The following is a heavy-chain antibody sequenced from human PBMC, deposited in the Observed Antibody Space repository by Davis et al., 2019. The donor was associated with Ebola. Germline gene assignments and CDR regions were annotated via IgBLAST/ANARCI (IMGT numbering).Heavy chain of an antibody. J-gene: IGHJ6*03. CDR3: ARGPFLEWLSADYYYYMDV. V-gene: IGHV5-10-1*01. Sequence: GESLKISCKGSGYSFTSYWIGWVRQMPGKGLEWMGRIDPSDSYTNYSPSFQGHVTISADKSISTAYLQWSSLKASDTAMYYCARGPFLEWLSADYYYYMDVWGKGTTVTVSS. D-gene: IGHD3-3*02. CDR1: GYSFTSYW. CDR2: IDPSDSYT.